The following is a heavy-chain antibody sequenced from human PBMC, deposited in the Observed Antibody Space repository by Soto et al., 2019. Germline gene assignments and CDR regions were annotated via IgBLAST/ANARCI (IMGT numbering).Heavy chain of an antibody. CDR3: ARDEVGVGAFDI. J-gene: IGHJ3*02. CDR2: ISYDGSNK. V-gene: IGHV3-30-3*01. D-gene: IGHD1-26*01. Sequence: QVQLVESGGGVVQPGRSLRLSCAASGFTFSSYAMHWVRQAPGKGLEWVAVISYDGSNKYYADSVKGRFTISRDNSKNTLYLQMNSLRAEDTAVYYCARDEVGVGAFDIWGQGTMVTVSS. CDR1: GFTFSSYA.